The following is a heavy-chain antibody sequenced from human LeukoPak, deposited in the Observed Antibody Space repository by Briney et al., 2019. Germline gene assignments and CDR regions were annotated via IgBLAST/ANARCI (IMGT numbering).Heavy chain of an antibody. CDR1: GFTFTSSA. D-gene: IGHD3-22*01. CDR2: IVVGSGNT. Sequence: ASAKVSCKASGFTFTSSAVQWVRQARGQRLEWIGWIVVGSGNTNYAQKFQERVTITRDMSTSTAYMELSSLRSEDTAVYYCAAEPPYYYDSSGYYSGYWGQGTLVTVSS. CDR3: AAEPPYYYDSSGYYSGY. V-gene: IGHV1-58*01. J-gene: IGHJ4*02.